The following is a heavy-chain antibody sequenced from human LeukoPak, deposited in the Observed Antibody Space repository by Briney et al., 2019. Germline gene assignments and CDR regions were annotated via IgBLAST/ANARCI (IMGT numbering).Heavy chain of an antibody. Sequence: GGSLRLSCAASGFIFSSYSMNWVRRAPGKGLESISAIGSNGDTTYYANSVKGRFTISRDNSKNTLYLQMGSLRAEDMAVYYCARRTAGTTGVFDYWGQGTLVTVSS. D-gene: IGHD1-1*01. CDR1: GFIFSSYS. J-gene: IGHJ4*02. CDR2: IGSNGDTT. V-gene: IGHV3-64*01. CDR3: ARRTAGTTGVFDY.